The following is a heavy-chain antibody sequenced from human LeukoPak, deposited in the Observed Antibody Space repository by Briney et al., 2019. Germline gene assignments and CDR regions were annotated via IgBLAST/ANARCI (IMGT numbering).Heavy chain of an antibody. CDR2: INHSGST. CDR3: ARRRGNYDFWSGYYNWFDP. V-gene: IGHV4-34*01. CDR1: GGSFSGYY. J-gene: IGHJ5*02. D-gene: IGHD3-3*01. Sequence: SETLSLTCAVYGGSFSGYYWSWIRQPPGKGLEWIGGINHSGSTNYNPSLKSRVTISVDTSKNQFSLKLSSVTAADTAVYYCARRRGNYDFWSGYYNWFDPWGQGTLVTVSS.